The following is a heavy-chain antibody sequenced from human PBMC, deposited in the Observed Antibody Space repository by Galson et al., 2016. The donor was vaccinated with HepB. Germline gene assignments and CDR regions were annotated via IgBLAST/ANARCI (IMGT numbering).Heavy chain of an antibody. V-gene: IGHV3-48*02. D-gene: IGHD1-1*01. CDR2: ISAGGSTK. Sequence: LRLSCAASGFIFSDCSMNWVRQTPGKGLQWLSYISAGGSTKIYADYVKGRFAVSRDNAKNSLFLQLNSLRDEDTAVYYCARIPGVNWNDVNYSDFWGRGTLVTLSS. J-gene: IGHJ4*02. CDR1: GFIFSDCS. CDR3: ARIPGVNWNDVNYSDF.